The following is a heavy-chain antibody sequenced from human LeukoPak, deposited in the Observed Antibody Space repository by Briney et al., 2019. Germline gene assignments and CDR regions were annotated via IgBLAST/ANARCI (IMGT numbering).Heavy chain of an antibody. CDR1: GFTFRDAW. V-gene: IGHV3-30*18. Sequence: PGGSLRLSCAASGFTFRDAWMTWVRQAPGKGLEWVAVISYDGSNKYYADSVKGRFTISRDNSKNTLYLQMNSLRAEDTAVYYCAKVAVEYYYGSGSFDYWGQGTLVTVSS. D-gene: IGHD3-10*01. CDR2: ISYDGSNK. J-gene: IGHJ4*02. CDR3: AKVAVEYYYGSGSFDY.